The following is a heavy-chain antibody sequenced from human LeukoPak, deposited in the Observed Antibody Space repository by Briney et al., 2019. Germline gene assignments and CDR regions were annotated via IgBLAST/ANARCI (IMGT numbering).Heavy chain of an antibody. D-gene: IGHD2-2*01. CDR3: ARDVFGSEYPFDF. CDR2: ISTSSSYI. CDR1: GFTFSSYS. Sequence: GGSLRLSCAASGFTFSSYSMNWVRQAPGKGLEWVSSISTSSSYIYYADSLKGRFAISRDNARNSLYLHMNSLRAEDTAVYYCARDVFGSEYPFDFWGQGTLVTVSS. V-gene: IGHV3-21*01. J-gene: IGHJ4*02.